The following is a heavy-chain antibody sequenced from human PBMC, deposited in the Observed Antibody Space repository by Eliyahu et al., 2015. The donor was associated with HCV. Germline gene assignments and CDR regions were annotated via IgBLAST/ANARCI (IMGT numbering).Heavy chain of an antibody. Sequence: EVQLVESGGGLVQPGGSRRLSCAAXGFTVSSNYMSWVRQAPGKGLEWVSVIYSGGSTYYADSVKGRFTISRDNSKNTLYLQMNSLRAEDTAVYYCARAGIVVSRVFDIWGQGTMVTVSS. D-gene: IGHD2-21*01. CDR3: ARAGIVVSRVFDI. CDR2: IYSGGST. CDR1: GFTVSSNY. V-gene: IGHV3-66*01. J-gene: IGHJ3*02.